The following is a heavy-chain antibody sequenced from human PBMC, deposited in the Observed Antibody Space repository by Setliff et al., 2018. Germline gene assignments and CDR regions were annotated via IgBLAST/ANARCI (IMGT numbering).Heavy chain of an antibody. CDR1: GFTFTNYA. D-gene: IGHD1-1*01. V-gene: IGHV3-23*01. CDR3: ARDQARWLVAAGTFDY. CDR2: IFGGDSST. Sequence: PGGSLRLSCAASGFTFTNYAMTWIRQAPGKGLEWVSTIFGGDSSTYYADSVRGRFTISRDNSNSEVFLQMDSLRAEDTAVYYCARDQARWLVAAGTFDYWGLGALVTVSS. J-gene: IGHJ4*02.